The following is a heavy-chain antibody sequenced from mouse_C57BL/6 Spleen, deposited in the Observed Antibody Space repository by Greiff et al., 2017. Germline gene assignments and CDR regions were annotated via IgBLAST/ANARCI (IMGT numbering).Heavy chain of an antibody. V-gene: IGHV1-69*01. CDR2: IDPSDSYT. J-gene: IGHJ2*01. CDR3: ASDFDY. Sequence: QVQLQQPGAELVMPGASVKLSCKASGYTFTSYWMHWVKQRPGQGLEWIGEIDPSDSYTNYNQQFKGKSTLTAAKSSSTAYMQLSSLTSDDSAVYYCASDFDYWGQGTTLTVSS. CDR1: GYTFTSYW.